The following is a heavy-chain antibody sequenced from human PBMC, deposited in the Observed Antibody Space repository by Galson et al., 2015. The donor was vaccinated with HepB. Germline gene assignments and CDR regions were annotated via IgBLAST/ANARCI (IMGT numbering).Heavy chain of an antibody. J-gene: IGHJ6*02. Sequence: SLRLSCAASGFTFSSYAMSWVRQAPGKGLEWVSAISGSGGSTYYADSVKGRFTISRDNSKNTLYLQMNSLRAEDTAVYYCAKIIAAARNYYYYYGMDVWGQGTTVTVSS. D-gene: IGHD6-13*01. CDR2: ISGSGGST. CDR1: GFTFSSYA. V-gene: IGHV3-23*01. CDR3: AKIIAAARNYYYYYGMDV.